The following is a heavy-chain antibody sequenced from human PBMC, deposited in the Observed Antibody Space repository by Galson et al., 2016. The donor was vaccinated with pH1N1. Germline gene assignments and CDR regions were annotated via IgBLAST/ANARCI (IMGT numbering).Heavy chain of an antibody. CDR3: ARRYYFDY. CDR2: IDPSDGTT. CDR1: GYSVTRYH. V-gene: IGHV1-46*01. J-gene: IGHJ4*02. Sequence: SVKVSCKASGYSVTRYHMHWVRQAPGQGLEWMGIIDPSDGTTTYSQKFQGRITMTRDTPTNSVYMELSSLTSDDTAVYYCARRYYFDYWGQGTLITVSS.